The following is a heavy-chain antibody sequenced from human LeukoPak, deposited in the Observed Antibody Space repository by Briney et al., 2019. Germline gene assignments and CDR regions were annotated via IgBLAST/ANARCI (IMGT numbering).Heavy chain of an antibody. CDR1: GGSISSYY. V-gene: IGHV4-59*08. D-gene: IGHD1-26*01. Sequence: PSETLSLTCTVSGGSISSYYWSWIRQPPGKGLEWIGYIYYSGSTNYNPSLKSRVTISVDTSKNQFSLKLSSVTAADTAVYYCARSDLVSGSNYVVDYWGQGTLVTVSS. CDR2: IYYSGST. J-gene: IGHJ4*02. CDR3: ARSDLVSGSNYVVDY.